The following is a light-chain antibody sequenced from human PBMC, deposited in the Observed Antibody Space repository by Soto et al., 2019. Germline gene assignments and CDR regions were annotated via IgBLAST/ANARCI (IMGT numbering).Light chain of an antibody. CDR3: LQYYGDSWT. CDR2: AAS. Sequence: QMTQSPSSLSASVGEKIIITCRASRDVGSDVSWYQQKPGQAPKLLIYAASNLYTGVPSRFSGSRSGTEFTLSISSLQPEDFASYYCLQYYGDSWTFGQGTKVDIK. V-gene: IGKV1-6*01. CDR1: RDVGSD. J-gene: IGKJ1*01.